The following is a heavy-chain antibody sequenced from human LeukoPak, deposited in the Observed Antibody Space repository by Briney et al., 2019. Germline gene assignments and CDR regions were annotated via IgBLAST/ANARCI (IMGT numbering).Heavy chain of an antibody. D-gene: IGHD5-12*01. J-gene: IGHJ4*02. CDR3: ARGGYPGAFDY. Sequence: GGSLRLSCAASGFTLSHYWMHWVRHGPGKGLVWVSLIQNDGSTTNYADSVKGRFTTSRDNAKNTLYLQMNSLRDEDTAVHYCARGGYPGAFDYWGRGALVTVSS. V-gene: IGHV3-74*01. CDR2: IQNDGSTT. CDR1: GFTLSHYW.